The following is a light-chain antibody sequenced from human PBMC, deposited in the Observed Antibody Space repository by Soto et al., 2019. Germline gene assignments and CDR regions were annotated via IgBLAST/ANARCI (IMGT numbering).Light chain of an antibody. V-gene: IGLV1-40*01. Sequence: QSVLTQPPSVSGAPGQRVTISCTGSSSNIGAGYDVHWYQHLPGTAPKLLIYGNSNRPSGVPDRFSGSKSGTSASLAITGLQAEDEADYYCQSYDSSSVVFGGGTKLTVL. CDR3: QSYDSSSVV. J-gene: IGLJ2*01. CDR2: GNS. CDR1: SSNIGAGYD.